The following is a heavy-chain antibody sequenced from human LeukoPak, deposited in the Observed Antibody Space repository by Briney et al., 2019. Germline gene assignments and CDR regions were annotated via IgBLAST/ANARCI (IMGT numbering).Heavy chain of an antibody. V-gene: IGHV3-74*01. CDR1: GFTFSSYW. D-gene: IGHD3-10*01. J-gene: IGHJ4*02. Sequence: PGGSLRLSCAPSGFTFSSYWMHWVRQAPGKGLVWVSRINTDGSTITYADSVKGRFTISRDNAKNTLYLQMNSLRAEDTAVYYCARDFGELDYWGQGTLVTVSS. CDR3: ARDFGELDY. CDR2: INTDGSTI.